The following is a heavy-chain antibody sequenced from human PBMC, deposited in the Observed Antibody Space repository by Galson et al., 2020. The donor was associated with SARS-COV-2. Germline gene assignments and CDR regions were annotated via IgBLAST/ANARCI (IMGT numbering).Heavy chain of an antibody. CDR1: GGSFSDYY. CDR3: ARGTPDITVIVVVGTSVSCYFDH. V-gene: IGHV4-34*01. J-gene: IGHJ4*02. Sequence: SQASETLSLTCAVYGGSFSDYYWSWIRQSPGRGLEWIGEITHSGSTSYNPSLKSRVTISVDTSKNQFSLKMRSVTAADTAVYYCARGTPDITVIVVVGTSVSCYFDHWGQGTLVTVAS. D-gene: IGHD2-21*02. CDR2: ITHSGST.